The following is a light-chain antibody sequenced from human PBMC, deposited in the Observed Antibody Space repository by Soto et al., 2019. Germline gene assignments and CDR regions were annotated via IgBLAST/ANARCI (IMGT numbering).Light chain of an antibody. CDR2: GAS. V-gene: IGKV3-15*01. Sequence: EIVLTQSPATLSLSPGEGATLSCRASQSVSNYLAWYQQKPGQAPRLLIFGASTRASDIPARFSGSGSGTEFTLTISSLQSEDFAVYYCQQYNNWPPWTFGQGTKVDI. CDR3: QQYNNWPPWT. CDR1: QSVSNY. J-gene: IGKJ1*01.